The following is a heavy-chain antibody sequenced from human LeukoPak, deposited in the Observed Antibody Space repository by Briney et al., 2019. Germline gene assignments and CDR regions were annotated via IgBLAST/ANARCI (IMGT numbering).Heavy chain of an antibody. Sequence: GGSLRLSCAASGFTFSSYGMHWVRQAPGKGLEWVAVIWYDGSNKYYADSVKGRFTISRDNYKNTLYLQMNSLRAEDTAVYYCAREQGLAFFDYWGQGTLVTVSS. V-gene: IGHV3-33*01. CDR3: AREQGLAFFDY. D-gene: IGHD6-6*01. CDR1: GFTFSSYG. J-gene: IGHJ4*02. CDR2: IWYDGSNK.